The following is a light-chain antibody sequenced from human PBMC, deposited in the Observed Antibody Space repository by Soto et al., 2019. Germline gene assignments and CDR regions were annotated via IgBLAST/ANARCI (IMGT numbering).Light chain of an antibody. V-gene: IGKV3-20*01. CDR1: QSVRGNN. CDR3: QQYGSSPWT. J-gene: IGKJ1*01. Sequence: EIWLTQYPGTLSLSPGQRATLSCGASQSVRGNNLAWYQQKPGKAPRLLIYGASNRATGIPERLSGSGYGTDLTITISRLQHEDFEVYYCQQYGSSPWTFGHGTQVDIK. CDR2: GAS.